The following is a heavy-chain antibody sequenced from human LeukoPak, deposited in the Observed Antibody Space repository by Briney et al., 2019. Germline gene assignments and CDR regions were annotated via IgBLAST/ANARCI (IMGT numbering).Heavy chain of an antibody. CDR2: ISYDGSNK. V-gene: IGHV3-30-3*01. Sequence: GGSLRLSCAASGFTFSSYAMHWVRQAPGKGLEWVAVISYDGSNKYYADSVKGRFTISRDNSKNTLYLQMNSLRAEDTAVYYCARGPTYYYDSSHYWGQGTLVTVSS. CDR3: ARGPTYYYDSSHY. D-gene: IGHD3-22*01. CDR1: GFTFSSYA. J-gene: IGHJ4*02.